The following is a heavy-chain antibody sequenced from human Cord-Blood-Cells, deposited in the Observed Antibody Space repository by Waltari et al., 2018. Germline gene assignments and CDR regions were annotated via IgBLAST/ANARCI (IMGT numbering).Heavy chain of an antibody. Sequence: QVQLVQSGAEVKKPGSSVTVSCKASGGTFSSYAISWVRQAPGQGLEWMGGIIPIFGTANYAQKFQGRVTITADESTSTAYMELSSLRSEDTAVYYCARDRGLGWSSWLGYWGQGTLVTVSS. J-gene: IGHJ4*02. CDR1: GGTFSSYA. D-gene: IGHD6-13*01. CDR2: IIPIFGTA. V-gene: IGHV1-69*01. CDR3: ARDRGLGWSSWLGY.